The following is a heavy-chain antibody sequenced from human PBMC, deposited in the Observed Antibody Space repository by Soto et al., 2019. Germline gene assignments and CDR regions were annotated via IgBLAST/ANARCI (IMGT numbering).Heavy chain of an antibody. Sequence: GGSLRLSCAASGFTFSSYAMSWVRQAPGKGLEWVSGISGSGGSTYYADSVKGRFTISRDNSKNTLYLQMNSLRAEDAAVYYCAKDPDYDFWNGRTTTFDHWGQGTLVTVSS. CDR1: GFTFSSYA. J-gene: IGHJ4*02. V-gene: IGHV3-23*01. CDR3: AKDPDYDFWNGRTTTFDH. CDR2: ISGSGGST. D-gene: IGHD3-3*01.